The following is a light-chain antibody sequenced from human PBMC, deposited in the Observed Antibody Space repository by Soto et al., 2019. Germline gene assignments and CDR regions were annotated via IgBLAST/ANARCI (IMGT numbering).Light chain of an antibody. J-gene: IGKJ1*01. CDR1: QSISSW. Sequence: DIEMTSSASSSSASEGDRVTITCRASQSISSWLAWYQQKPGKAPKLLIYDASSLESGVPSRFSGSGSGTEFTLTISSLQPDDFATYYCQQYNSISPRTFGQGTKVDIK. CDR2: DAS. CDR3: QQYNSISPRT. V-gene: IGKV1-5*01.